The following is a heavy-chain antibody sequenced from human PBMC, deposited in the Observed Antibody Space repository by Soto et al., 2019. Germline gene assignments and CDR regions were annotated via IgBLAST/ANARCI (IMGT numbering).Heavy chain of an antibody. CDR3: AKVLWFGELYGPMYFDY. CDR1: GFIFSKNG. V-gene: IGHV3-30*18. D-gene: IGHD3-10*01. CDR2: ISYDGSNK. J-gene: IGHJ4*02. Sequence: GGSLRLSCAASGFIFSKNGMHWVGQAPGKGLEWVAVISYDGSNKDYADSVKGRLTISRDNSKKMLYLQMNSLRTEDTAVYYCAKVLWFGELYGPMYFDYWGQGTLVTVSS.